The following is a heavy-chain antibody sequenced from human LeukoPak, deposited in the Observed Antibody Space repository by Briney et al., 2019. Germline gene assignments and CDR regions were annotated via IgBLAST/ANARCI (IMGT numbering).Heavy chain of an antibody. V-gene: IGHV3-7*03. CDR3: ARSYYDRSGYQGAFDL. CDR2: INQNGGLK. CDR1: GFTFSSYW. D-gene: IGHD3-22*01. J-gene: IGHJ3*01. Sequence: PGGSLRLSCAASGFTFSSYWMSWVRQAPGKGLEWVASINQNGGLKYYVDSVQGRFTISRDNAKNSLYLQMNSLRVEDTALYYCARSYYDRSGYQGAFDLWGQGTMVTVSS.